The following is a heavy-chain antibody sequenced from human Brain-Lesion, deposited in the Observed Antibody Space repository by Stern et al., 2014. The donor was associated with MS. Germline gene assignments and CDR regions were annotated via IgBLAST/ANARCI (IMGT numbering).Heavy chain of an antibody. CDR3: ARHDSVPRPSQLYSARDRGPGYFDY. Sequence: VQLVESGPGLVKPSETLSLTCTVSGGSISSSTYYWAWIRQPPGKGLEWIGNIYYRGFTYYNPSLKSRVTISVAMSKNQFSLKLSYVTAADTAIYYCARHDSVPRPSQLYSARDRGPGYFDYWGQGTLVTVSS. CDR2: IYYRGFT. V-gene: IGHV4-39*01. J-gene: IGHJ4*02. CDR1: GGSISSSTYY. D-gene: IGHD1-26*01.